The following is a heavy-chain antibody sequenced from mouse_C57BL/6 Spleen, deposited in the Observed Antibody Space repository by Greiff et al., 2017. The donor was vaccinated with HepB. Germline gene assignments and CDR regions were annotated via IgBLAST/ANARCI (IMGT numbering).Heavy chain of an antibody. J-gene: IGHJ4*01. Sequence: EVKVVESGGGLVKPGGSLKLSCAASGFTFSDYGMHWVRQAPEKGLEWVAYISSGSSTIYYADTVKGRFTISRDNAKNTLFLQMTSLRSEDTAMYYCARRDSYYYGSALYAMDYWGQGTSVTVSS. CDR1: GFTFSDYG. CDR3: ARRDSYYYGSALYAMDY. D-gene: IGHD1-1*01. CDR2: ISSGSSTI. V-gene: IGHV5-17*01.